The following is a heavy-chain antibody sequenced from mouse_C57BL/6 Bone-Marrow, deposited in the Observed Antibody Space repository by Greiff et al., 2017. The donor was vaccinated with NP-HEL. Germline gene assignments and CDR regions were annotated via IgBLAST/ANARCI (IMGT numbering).Heavy chain of an antibody. Sequence: DVQLQESGAELVRPGASVKLSCTASGFNIKDDYMHWVKQRPEQGLEWIGWIDPENGDTEYASKFQGKATITADTSSNTAYLQLSSLTSEDTAVYYCTTSWYYFDYWGQGTTLTVSS. V-gene: IGHV14-4*01. CDR1: GFNIKDDY. CDR2: IDPENGDT. CDR3: TTSWYYFDY. J-gene: IGHJ2*01.